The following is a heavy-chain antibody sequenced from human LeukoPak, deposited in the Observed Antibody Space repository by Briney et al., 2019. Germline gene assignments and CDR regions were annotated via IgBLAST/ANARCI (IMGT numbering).Heavy chain of an antibody. J-gene: IGHJ4*02. V-gene: IGHV4-34*01. D-gene: IGHD5-24*01. CDR2: INHSGST. CDR3: ARGGPDGYNLDY. Sequence: PSETLSLTCAVYGGSFSGYYWSWIRQPPGKGLEWIGEINHSGSTNYNPSLKRRVTISVDTSKNQFSLKLSSVTAEDTAVYYCARGGPDGYNLDYWGQGTLVTVSS. CDR1: GGSFSGYY.